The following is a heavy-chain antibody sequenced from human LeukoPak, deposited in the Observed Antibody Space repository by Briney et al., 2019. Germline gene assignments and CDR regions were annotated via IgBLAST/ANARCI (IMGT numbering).Heavy chain of an antibody. CDR2: MNPNSGNT. D-gene: IGHD5-18*01. CDR1: GYTFTSYG. Sequence: ASVKVSCKASGYTFTSYGISWVRQAPGQGLEWMGWMNPNSGNTGYAQKFQGRVTKTRNTSISTAYMELSSLRSEDTAVYYCARTTGYSYGYEGADAFDIWGQGTMVTVSS. CDR3: ARTTGYSYGYEGADAFDI. V-gene: IGHV1-8*02. J-gene: IGHJ3*02.